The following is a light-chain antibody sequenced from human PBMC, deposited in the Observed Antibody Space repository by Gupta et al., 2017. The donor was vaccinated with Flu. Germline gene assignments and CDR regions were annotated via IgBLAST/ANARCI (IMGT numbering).Light chain of an antibody. CDR3: QVCDSSSDSYV. V-gene: IGLV3-21*02. J-gene: IGLJ1*01. Sequence: SYVLTQPPSVSVAPGQTARLTCGGNNIGSKSVHWYQQKPGQAPVLVVYDDSDRPSGIPGRFSGSNSGNTATLTISRVEAGDEADYYCQVCDSSSDSYVFGTGTKVTVL. CDR2: DDS. CDR1: NIGSKS.